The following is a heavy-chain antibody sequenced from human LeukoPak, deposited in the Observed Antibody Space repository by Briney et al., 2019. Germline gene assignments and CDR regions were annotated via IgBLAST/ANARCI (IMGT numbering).Heavy chain of an antibody. D-gene: IGHD6-19*01. CDR3: ASCIAVAGPPSDY. J-gene: IGHJ4*02. CDR2: ISYDGSNK. V-gene: IGHV3-30*03. CDR1: GFTFSSYG. Sequence: PGGSLRLSCAASGFTFSSYGMHWVRHAPGKGLEWVAVISYDGSNKYYADSVKGRFTISRDNSKNTLYLQMNSLRAEDTAVYYCASCIAVAGPPSDYWGQGTLVTVSS.